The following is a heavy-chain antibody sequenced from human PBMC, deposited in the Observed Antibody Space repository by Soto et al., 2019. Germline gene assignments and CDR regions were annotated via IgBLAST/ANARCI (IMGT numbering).Heavy chain of an antibody. D-gene: IGHD2-2*01. V-gene: IGHV1-2*04. Sequence: ASVKVSCKASGYTFTGYYMHWVRQAPGQGLEWMGWINPNSGGTNYAQKFQGWVTMTRDTSISTAYMELSSLRSEDTAVYYCARDKAGDIVVVPAAMGYYGMDVWGQGTTVTVSS. J-gene: IGHJ6*02. CDR1: GYTFTGYY. CDR3: ARDKAGDIVVVPAAMGYYGMDV. CDR2: INPNSGGT.